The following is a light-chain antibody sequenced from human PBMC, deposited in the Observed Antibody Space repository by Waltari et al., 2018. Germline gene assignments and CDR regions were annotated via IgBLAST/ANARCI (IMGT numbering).Light chain of an antibody. CDR1: NLGSKR. V-gene: IGLV3-21*02. CDR2: DDN. Sequence: SYVLTQPPSVSVAPGQTARITCEGSNLGSKRVNWYQQKSGQAPLLAVYDDNDRPSGIPERFAGSNSGNTATLTISRVAAGDEADYYCHLWDSSTDHWVFGGGTRLTVL. J-gene: IGLJ3*02. CDR3: HLWDSSTDHWV.